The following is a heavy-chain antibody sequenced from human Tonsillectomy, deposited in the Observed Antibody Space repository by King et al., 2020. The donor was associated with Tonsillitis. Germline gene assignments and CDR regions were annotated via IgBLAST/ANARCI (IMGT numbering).Heavy chain of an antibody. CDR3: PRESVPAPRVSYYGMDV. Sequence: VQLVESGGGLVKPGGSLRLSCEASGFTFSSYSMNWVRQAPGKGLEWVSSISSSSRYINYADSVKGRFTISRDNAKNSLYLQMNSLRADDTALYYCPRESVPAPRVSYYGMDVWGQGTTVTVSS. D-gene: IGHD2-2*01. J-gene: IGHJ6*02. CDR2: ISSSSRYI. V-gene: IGHV3-21*01. CDR1: GFTFSSYS.